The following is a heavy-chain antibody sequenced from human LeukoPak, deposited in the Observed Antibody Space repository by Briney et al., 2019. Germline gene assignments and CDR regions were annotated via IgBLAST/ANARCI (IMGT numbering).Heavy chain of an antibody. CDR1: GFTFSSYA. Sequence: GGSLRLSCAASGFTFSSYAMNWVRQAPGKGLEWAALISYDGSNKYYADSVKGRFTISRDNSKNTLHLQMNSLRVEDTAVYYCARPMNEYDSSGFFHYWGQGTLVTVSS. CDR2: ISYDGSNK. V-gene: IGHV3-30*04. CDR3: ARPMNEYDSSGFFHY. D-gene: IGHD3-22*01. J-gene: IGHJ4*02.